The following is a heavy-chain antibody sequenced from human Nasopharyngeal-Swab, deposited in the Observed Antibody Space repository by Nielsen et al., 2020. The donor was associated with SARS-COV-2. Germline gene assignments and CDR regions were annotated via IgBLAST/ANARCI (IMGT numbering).Heavy chain of an antibody. V-gene: IGHV4-61*02. CDR2: IHTPGST. D-gene: IGHD2-8*01. CDR1: GGSISSTFYY. J-gene: IGHJ4*02. Sequence: LSSTCTVIGGSISSTFYYWSWIRRPAGRGLEWIGRIHTPGSTNYNPSLKSPATISAGTSKNLLFLKLTSVTAADAAVYYCARYTNGRMDYWGQGTLVTVSS. CDR3: ARYTNGRMDY.